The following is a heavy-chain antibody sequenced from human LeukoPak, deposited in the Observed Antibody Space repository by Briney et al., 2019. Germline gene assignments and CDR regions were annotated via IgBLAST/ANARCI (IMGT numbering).Heavy chain of an antibody. CDR2: VSGGGDT. Sequence: GGSLRLSCAASVFTFSSYAMSWVRQAPGKGLDWVSAVSGGGDTYYADSVKGRFTISRDNSKNTLYLQMNSLRAEDTAIYYCAKGASGPFDYWGQGTLVTVSS. V-gene: IGHV3-23*01. D-gene: IGHD2-15*01. CDR1: VFTFSSYA. J-gene: IGHJ4*02. CDR3: AKGASGPFDY.